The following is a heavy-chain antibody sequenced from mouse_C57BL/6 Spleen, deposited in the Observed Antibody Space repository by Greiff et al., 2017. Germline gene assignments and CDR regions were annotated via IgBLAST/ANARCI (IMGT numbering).Heavy chain of an antibody. CDR2: INPNNGGT. Sequence: VQLQQSGPELVKPGASVKISCKASGYTFTDYYMNWVKQSHGKSLEWIGDINPNNGGTSYNQKFKGKATLTVAKSSSTAYMELRSLTSEDSAVYYCARDGSSPYWYFDVWGTGTTVTVSS. D-gene: IGHD1-1*01. V-gene: IGHV1-26*01. CDR1: GYTFTDYY. CDR3: ARDGSSPYWYFDV. J-gene: IGHJ1*03.